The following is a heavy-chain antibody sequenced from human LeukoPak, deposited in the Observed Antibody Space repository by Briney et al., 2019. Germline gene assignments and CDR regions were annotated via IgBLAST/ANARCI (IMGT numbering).Heavy chain of an antibody. CDR1: GFTFSRFW. V-gene: IGHV3-7*01. D-gene: IGHD3/OR15-3a*01. CDR3: AKLIRDVTIYDF. CDR2: INQDESRK. Sequence: GGSLRLSCAASGFTFSRFWMSWVRQAPGKGREWVASINQDESRKHYSDSVRGRFTISRDNTRNSLLLHMDSLSVDDTAIYYCAKLIRDVTIYDFWGRGALVTVSS. J-gene: IGHJ2*01.